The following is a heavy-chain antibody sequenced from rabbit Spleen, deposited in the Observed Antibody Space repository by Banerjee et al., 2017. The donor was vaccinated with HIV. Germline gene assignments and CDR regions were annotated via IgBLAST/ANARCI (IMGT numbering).Heavy chain of an antibody. CDR2: ISSSTGNI. CDR3: VRSDYSNAPM. D-gene: IGHD1-1*01. V-gene: IGHV1S45*01. J-gene: IGHJ3*01. Sequence: QEQLVESGGGLVKPEGSLKLSCTASGFSFSNKAVMCWVRQAPGKGLEWTACISSSTGNINYATWAKGRFTISKTSSTTVTLQMTSLTAADTATYFCVRSDYSNAPMWGQGTLVTVS. CDR1: GFSFSNKAV.